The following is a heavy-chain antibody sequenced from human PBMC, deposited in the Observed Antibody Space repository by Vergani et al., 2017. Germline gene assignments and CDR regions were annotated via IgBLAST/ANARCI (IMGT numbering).Heavy chain of an antibody. CDR2: IYPGDSDT. V-gene: IGHV5-51*03. CDR3: ARLANTMIVVVHPPDY. CDR1: GYSFTSYW. Sequence: EVQLVQSGAEVKKPGESLTLSCKGSGYSFTSYWIGCVPRMRGKGLEWMGKIYPGDSDTRYSPSFQGQVTISADKSIRTAYLQRSSLRASDTAMYYCARLANTMIVVVHPPDYGGQGTLVTVSS. J-gene: IGHJ4*02. D-gene: IGHD3-22*01.